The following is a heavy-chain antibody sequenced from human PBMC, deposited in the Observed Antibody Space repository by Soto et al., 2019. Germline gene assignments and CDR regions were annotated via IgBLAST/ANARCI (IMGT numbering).Heavy chain of an antibody. CDR1: GFTFSSYS. D-gene: IGHD2-2*01. Sequence: GGSLRLSCAASGFTFSSYSMNWVRQAPGKGLEWVSYISSSSSTIYYADSVKGRFTISRDNAKNSLYLQMNSLRDEETAVYYCARIGRDCSSTSCSPERYYYGMDVWGQGTTVTVSS. CDR2: ISSSSSTI. CDR3: ARIGRDCSSTSCSPERYYYGMDV. V-gene: IGHV3-48*02. J-gene: IGHJ6*02.